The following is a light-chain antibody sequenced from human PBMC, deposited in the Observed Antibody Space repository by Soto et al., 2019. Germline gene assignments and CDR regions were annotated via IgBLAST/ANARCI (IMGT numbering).Light chain of an antibody. J-gene: IGLJ2*01. CDR2: AVS. CDR3: TSYIGTDLLV. V-gene: IGLV2-14*01. Sequence: SALTQPASVSGSPGQSITISCNGSRSDVGAYNYVSWYQHHPGKVPKLIIYAVSNRPSGVSNRFSGSKSANTASLTISGLQAEDEAEYYCTSYIGTDLLVFGGGTKLTVL. CDR1: RSDVGAYNY.